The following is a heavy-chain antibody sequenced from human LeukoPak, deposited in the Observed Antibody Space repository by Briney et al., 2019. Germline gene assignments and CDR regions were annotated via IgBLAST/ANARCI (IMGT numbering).Heavy chain of an antibody. J-gene: IGHJ3*02. Sequence: ASVKVSCKASGYTFTGYYMHWVRQAPGQGLEWMGWINPNSGGTNYAQKFQGWVTMTRDTSISTAYMELSRLRSEDTAVYYCARDHPYDSSGYYPGLDDAFDIWGQGTMVTVSS. CDR3: ARDHPYDSSGYYPGLDDAFDI. V-gene: IGHV1-2*04. D-gene: IGHD3-22*01. CDR1: GYTFTGYY. CDR2: INPNSGGT.